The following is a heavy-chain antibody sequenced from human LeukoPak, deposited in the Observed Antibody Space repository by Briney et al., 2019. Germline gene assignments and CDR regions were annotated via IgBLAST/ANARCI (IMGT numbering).Heavy chain of an antibody. D-gene: IGHD3-10*01. J-gene: IGHJ4*02. CDR3: ARVTGMGYAFDY. Sequence: SETLSLTCAVYGGSFSGYYWSWIRQPPGKGLEWIGEINHSGSTNYNPSLKSRVTISVDTSKNQFSLKLSSVTAADTAVYYCARVTGMGYAFDYWGQGTLVTVSS. CDR1: GGSFSGYY. V-gene: IGHV4-34*01. CDR2: INHSGST.